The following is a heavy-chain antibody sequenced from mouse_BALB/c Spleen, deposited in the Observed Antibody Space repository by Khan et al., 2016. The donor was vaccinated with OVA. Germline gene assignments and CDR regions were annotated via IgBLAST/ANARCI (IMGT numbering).Heavy chain of an antibody. CDR1: GFTFSTYG. CDR3: TRLAYYYDCEGYAY. CDR2: VSTGGSYT. Sequence: EVALVESGGDLVKPGGSLKLSCAASGFTFSTYGMSWVRQTPDKRLEWVATVSTGGSYTYYPDSVKGRFTISRDNAKNTLYLQMSGLKSEDTTRFYCTRLAYYYDCEGYAYWGQGTMVTVSA. V-gene: IGHV5-6*01. D-gene: IGHD1-1*01. J-gene: IGHJ3*01.